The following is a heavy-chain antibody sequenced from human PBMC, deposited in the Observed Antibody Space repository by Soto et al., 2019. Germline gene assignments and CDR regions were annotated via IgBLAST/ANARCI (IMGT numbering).Heavy chain of an antibody. J-gene: IGHJ4*02. CDR3: ARDYGEYCSGCSCYWKDY. Sequence: EVQLVETGGGLIQPGGSLRLSCAASGFTVSSNYMGWVRQAPGKGLEWVSVIYSGGSTYYADSVKGRFTISRDTSEDTLYLQMNSLRAEDTAVYYCARDYGEYCSGCSCYWKDYWGQGTLVTVCS. D-gene: IGHD2-15*01. CDR2: IYSGGST. CDR1: GFTVSSNY. V-gene: IGHV3-53*02.